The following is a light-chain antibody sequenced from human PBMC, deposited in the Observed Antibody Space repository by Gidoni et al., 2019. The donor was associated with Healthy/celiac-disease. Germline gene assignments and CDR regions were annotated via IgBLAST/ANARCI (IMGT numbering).Light chain of an antibody. CDR2: DAS. CDR3: QQRSNLWT. CDR1: QSVSSY. Sequence: EIVLTQSPATLSLSPGERATLSCRASQSVSSYLAWDQQKPGQAPRLLLDDASNRATGLPARFSGSGSGTDFTLTISSLEPEDFAVYYCQQRSNLWTFGQGTKVEIQ. J-gene: IGKJ1*01. V-gene: IGKV3-11*01.